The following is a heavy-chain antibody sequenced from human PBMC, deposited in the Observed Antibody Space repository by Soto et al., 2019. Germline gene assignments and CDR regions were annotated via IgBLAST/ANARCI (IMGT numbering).Heavy chain of an antibody. V-gene: IGHV4-34*01. Sequence: PSETLSLTCAVYGGSFSGYYWSWIPQPPGKGLEWIGEINHSGSTNYNPSLKSRVTISVDTSKNQFSLKLSSVTAADTAVYYCARDIAAAGRRGAFDIWGQGTMVT. CDR2: INHSGST. CDR1: GGSFSGYY. J-gene: IGHJ3*02. D-gene: IGHD6-13*01. CDR3: ARDIAAAGRRGAFDI.